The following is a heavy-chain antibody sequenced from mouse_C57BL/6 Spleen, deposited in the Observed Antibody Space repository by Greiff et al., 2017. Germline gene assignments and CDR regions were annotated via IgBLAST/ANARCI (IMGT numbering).Heavy chain of an antibody. CDR3: ARRGDRSYAGFAY. J-gene: IGHJ3*01. CDR2: IYPSDGST. Sequence: VQLVESGPELVKPGASVKLSCKASGYTFTSYDINWVKQRPGQGLEWIGWIYPSDGSTKYNEKFKGKATMTVDTSSSTAYMELNSLTSEDSAVYFCARRGDRSYAGFAYWGQGTLVTVSA. D-gene: IGHD1-1*01. CDR1: GYTFTSYD. V-gene: IGHV1-85*01.